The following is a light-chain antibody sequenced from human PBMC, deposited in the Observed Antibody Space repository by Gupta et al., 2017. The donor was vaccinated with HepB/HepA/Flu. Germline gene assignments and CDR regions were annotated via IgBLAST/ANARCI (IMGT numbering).Light chain of an antibody. CDR3: QHYDTWPRT. CDR1: QSVSSN. Sequence: RVMTQSPATLSVSPGETATLSCRASQSVSSNLAWYQQKPGQAPRLLIYGASTRVNGLPPRFSGSGSGTEFTLTISSLQSEDFAIYYCQHYDTWPRTFGQGTKMEIK. J-gene: IGKJ2*02. V-gene: IGKV3-15*01. CDR2: GAS.